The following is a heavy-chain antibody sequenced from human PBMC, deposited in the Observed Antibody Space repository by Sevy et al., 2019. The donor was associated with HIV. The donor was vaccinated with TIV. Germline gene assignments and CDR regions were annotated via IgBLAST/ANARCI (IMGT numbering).Heavy chain of an antibody. CDR2: IYSGGST. Sequence: GGSLRLSCAASGFTVSSNYMSWVRQAPGKGLGWVSVIYSGGSTYYADSVKGRFTISRDNSKNTLYLQMNSLRAEDTAVYYCARDPPKRGMDVWGQGTTVTVSS. V-gene: IGHV3-53*01. J-gene: IGHJ6*02. CDR1: GFTVSSNY. CDR3: ARDPPKRGMDV.